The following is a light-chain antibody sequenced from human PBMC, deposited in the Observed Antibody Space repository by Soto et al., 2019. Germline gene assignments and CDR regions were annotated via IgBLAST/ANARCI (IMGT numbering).Light chain of an antibody. V-gene: IGKV1-13*02. CDR3: QQFNIYPFT. Sequence: AIHLTQSPSSLSASVGDRVTITCRASEDISTALSWYQQKPGQAPSGLIYDSSNLKSGVPSRFGGSGSGTAFTLTIGSLQPDDFATYYCQQFNIYPFTFGPGTKVDIK. J-gene: IGKJ3*01. CDR2: DSS. CDR1: EDISTA.